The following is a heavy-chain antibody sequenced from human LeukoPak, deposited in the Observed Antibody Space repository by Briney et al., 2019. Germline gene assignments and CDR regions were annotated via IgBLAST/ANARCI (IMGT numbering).Heavy chain of an antibody. CDR3: ARSDYGDYVAGEYFQH. J-gene: IGHJ1*01. D-gene: IGHD4-17*01. CDR1: GYTFTSYG. V-gene: IGHV1-18*01. CDR2: ISAYNGNT. Sequence: GASVKVSCKASGYTFTSYGISWVRQAPGQRLEWMGWISAYNGNTNYAQKLQGRVTMTSDTSTSTAYMELRSLRSDDTAVYYCARSDYGDYVAGEYFQHWGQGTLVTVSS.